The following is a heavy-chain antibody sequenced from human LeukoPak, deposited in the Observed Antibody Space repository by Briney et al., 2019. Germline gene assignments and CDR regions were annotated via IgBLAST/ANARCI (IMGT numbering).Heavy chain of an antibody. V-gene: IGHV1-18*04. CDR2: ISAYNGNT. J-gene: IGHJ4*02. CDR3: ARAGCSGSSCSDF. Sequence: ASVKVSCKASGYTFTGYYMHWVRQAPGQGLEWMGWISAYNGNTNYAHKFQDKLTMTTETSTSTAYMELRSLRFDDTAVYYCARAGCSGSSCSDFWGQGTLVTVSS. D-gene: IGHD2-15*01. CDR1: GYTFTGYY.